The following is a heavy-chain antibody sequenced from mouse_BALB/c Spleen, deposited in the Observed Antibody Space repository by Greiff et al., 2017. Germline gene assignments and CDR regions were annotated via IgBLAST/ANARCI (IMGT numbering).Heavy chain of an antibody. CDR3: AGRAYDYEAWFAY. D-gene: IGHD2-4*01. CDR1: AYSITSDYA. Sequence: EVKLQESGPGLVKPSQSLSLTCTVTAYSITSDYAWNWIRPFPGNKLEWMGYISYSGSTSYNPSLKSRISITRDTSKNQFFLQLNSVTTEDTATNYCAGRAYDYEAWFAYWGQGTLVTVSA. J-gene: IGHJ3*01. V-gene: IGHV3-2*02. CDR2: ISYSGST.